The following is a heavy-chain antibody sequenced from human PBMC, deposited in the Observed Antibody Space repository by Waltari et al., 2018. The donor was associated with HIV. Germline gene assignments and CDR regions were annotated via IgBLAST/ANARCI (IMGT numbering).Heavy chain of an antibody. CDR2: ISYDGRNK. CDR3: ARDSDYSDFVGAFAF. D-gene: IGHD4-17*01. Sequence: QVQLVESGGGVVQPGRSLRLSCAASGFLFRSYAIPWVRQARGRGLEWVALISYDGRNKYYADSVEGRLTISRDNSKNKLYLQMNSLRAEDTAVYYCARDSDYSDFVGAFAFWGQGTMVTVS. CDR1: GFLFRSYA. J-gene: IGHJ3*01. V-gene: IGHV3-33*05.